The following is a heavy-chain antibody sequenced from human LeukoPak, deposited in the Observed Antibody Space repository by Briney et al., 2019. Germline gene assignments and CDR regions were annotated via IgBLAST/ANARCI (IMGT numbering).Heavy chain of an antibody. J-gene: IGHJ5*02. Sequence: GGSLRLSCVASGFTLSRYSMNWVRQAPGKGLEWLSSISGSSTFIYYADSVKGRFTISRDNGKNSLYLQMDSLRAEDSALYYCARSNWNYEGGFDPWGQGTLVTVSS. CDR1: GFTLSRYS. CDR3: ARSNWNYEGGFDP. CDR2: ISGSSTFI. D-gene: IGHD1-7*01. V-gene: IGHV3-21*01.